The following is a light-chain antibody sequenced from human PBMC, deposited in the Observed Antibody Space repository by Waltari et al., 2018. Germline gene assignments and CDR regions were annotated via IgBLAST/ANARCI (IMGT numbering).Light chain of an antibody. CDR2: EVN. V-gene: IGLV2-23*02. CDR1: SNTLWNYNL. J-gene: IGLJ3*02. Sequence: QSALTQPASVSGSPGQAITISCPGTSNTLWNYNLVPWYQQHPGKAPKLIIYEVNKWPSGISSRFSGSKSGNTASLTISGLQAEDEADYYCCSYAGDGIVMFGGGTKL. CDR3: CSYAGDGIVM.